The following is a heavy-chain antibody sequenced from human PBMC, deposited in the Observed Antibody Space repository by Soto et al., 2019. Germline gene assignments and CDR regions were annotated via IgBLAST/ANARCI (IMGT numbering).Heavy chain of an antibody. Sequence: PGGSLGLSCAASGFTFNIYAMTWVRQAPGKGLEWVSTTGATGRTTYYADSVKGRFTVSRDNSKNTLDLQMSNLRAEDTAVYYCATVHNTSRSFDYWGQGTLVTVSS. CDR3: ATVHNTSRSFDY. CDR1: GFTFNIYA. J-gene: IGHJ4*02. D-gene: IGHD1-20*01. V-gene: IGHV3-23*01. CDR2: TGATGRTT.